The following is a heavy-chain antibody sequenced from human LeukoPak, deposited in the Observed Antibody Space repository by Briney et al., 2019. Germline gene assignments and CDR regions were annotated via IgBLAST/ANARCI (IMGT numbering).Heavy chain of an antibody. CDR2: IWYDGSNK. CDR1: GFTFSSYG. Sequence: PGRSLRLSCAAPGFTFSSYGMHWVRQAPGKGLEWVAVIWYDGSNKYYADSVKGRFTISRDNSKNTLYLQMNSLRAEDTAVYYCAREGRSESPSWYYGMDVWGQGTTVTVSS. V-gene: IGHV3-33*01. CDR3: AREGRSESPSWYYGMDV. J-gene: IGHJ6*02.